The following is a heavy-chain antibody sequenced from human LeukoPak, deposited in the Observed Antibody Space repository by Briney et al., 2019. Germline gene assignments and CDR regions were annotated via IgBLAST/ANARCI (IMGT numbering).Heavy chain of an antibody. V-gene: IGHV3-30*04. CDR2: ISYDGSNK. J-gene: IGHJ6*04. CDR1: GFTFSSYA. D-gene: IGHD2-15*01. CDR3: AGGYCSGGSCYTLHYYYGMDV. Sequence: PGGSLGLSCAASGFTFSSYAMHWVRQAPGKGLEWVAVISYDGSNKYYADSVKGRFTISRDNSKNTLYLQMNSLRAEDTAVYYCAGGYCSGGSCYTLHYYYGMDVWGKGTTVTVSS.